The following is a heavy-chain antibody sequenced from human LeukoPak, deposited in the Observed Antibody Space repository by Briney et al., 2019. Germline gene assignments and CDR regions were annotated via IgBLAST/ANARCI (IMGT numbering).Heavy chain of an antibody. CDR3: ARVEPAALDTLGY. CDR1: GYTFTSYD. D-gene: IGHD2-2*01. CDR2: MNPNSGNT. J-gene: IGHJ4*02. V-gene: IGHV1-8*01. Sequence: ASVKVSCKASGYTFTSYDINWVRQATGQGLEWMGWMNPNSGNTGYAQKFQGRVTMTRNTSISTAYMELSSLRSEDTAVYYCARVEPAALDTLGYWGQGTLVTVSS.